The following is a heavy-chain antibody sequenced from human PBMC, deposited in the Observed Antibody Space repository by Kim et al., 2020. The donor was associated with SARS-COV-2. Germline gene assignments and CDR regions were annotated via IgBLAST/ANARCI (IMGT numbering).Heavy chain of an antibody. CDR2: ISAYNGNT. V-gene: IGHV1-18*04. CDR3: ARDGSAYAYYYYGMDV. CDR1: GYTFTSYG. D-gene: IGHD5-12*01. Sequence: ASVKVSCKASGYTFTSYGISWVRQAPGQGLEWMGWISAYNGNTNYAQKLQGRVTMTTDTSTSTAYMELRSLRSDDTAVYYCARDGSAYAYYYYGMDVWGQGTTVTASS. J-gene: IGHJ6*02.